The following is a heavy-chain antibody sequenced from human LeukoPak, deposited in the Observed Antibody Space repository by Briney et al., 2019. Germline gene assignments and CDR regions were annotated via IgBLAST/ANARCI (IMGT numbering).Heavy chain of an antibody. J-gene: IGHJ4*02. CDR3: VSYGYTKPY. Sequence: PGGSLRLSCAASGFTFSSYAMRWVRQAPGKGLEWVAVISYDGSNKYYADSVKGRFTISRDNSKNTLYLQMNSLRAEDTAVYYCVSYGYTKPYWGQGTLVTVSS. CDR2: ISYDGSNK. CDR1: GFTFSSYA. V-gene: IGHV3-30-3*01. D-gene: IGHD5-24*01.